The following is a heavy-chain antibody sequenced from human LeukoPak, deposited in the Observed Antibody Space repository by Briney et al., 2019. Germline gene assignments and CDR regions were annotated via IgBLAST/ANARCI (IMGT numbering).Heavy chain of an antibody. CDR1: DFTFTSYG. V-gene: IGHV3-33*01. J-gene: IGHJ6*02. CDR2: IWYDATNK. CDR3: ARDASRGGDYYYYYGMNV. D-gene: IGHD3-10*01. Sequence: GGSRRLSCAASDFTFTSYGMHWVRQAPRKLPDCVPVIWYDATNKYYADSVKGRFTISRDNSKNTLYLQMNSLRAEDTAVYFCARDASRGGDYYYYYGMNVWGQGTTVTVSS.